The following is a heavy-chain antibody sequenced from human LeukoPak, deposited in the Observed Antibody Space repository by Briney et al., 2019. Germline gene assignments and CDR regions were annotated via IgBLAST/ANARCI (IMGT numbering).Heavy chain of an antibody. CDR2: IIPIFGTA. J-gene: IGHJ5*02. V-gene: IGHV1-69*05. CDR3: ARGRFLEWLLLGWFDP. CDR1: GGTFSSYA. D-gene: IGHD3-3*01. Sequence: SVKVCCKASGGTFSSYAISWVRQAPGQGLEWMGGIIPIFGTANYAQKFQGRVTITTDESTSTAYMELSSLRSEDTAVYYCARGRFLEWLLLGWFDPWGQGTVVTVSS.